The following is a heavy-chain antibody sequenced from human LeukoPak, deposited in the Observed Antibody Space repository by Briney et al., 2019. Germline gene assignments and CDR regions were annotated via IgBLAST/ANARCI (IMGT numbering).Heavy chain of an antibody. CDR3: AKEQRGYSGYAVGSCFDP. D-gene: IGHD5-12*01. CDR2: ISGSGGST. J-gene: IGHJ5*02. V-gene: IGHV3-23*01. Sequence: GRSLRLSCAASGFTFSSYAMSWVRQAPGKGLEGVSSISGSGGSTYHADSVKGRFTISRDNSKNTLYLQMNSLGAEDTAVYYCAKEQRGYSGYAVGSCFDPWGQGTLVTVSS. CDR1: GFTFSSYA.